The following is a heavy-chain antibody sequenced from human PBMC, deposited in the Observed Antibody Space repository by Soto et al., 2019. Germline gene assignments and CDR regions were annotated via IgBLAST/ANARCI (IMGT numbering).Heavy chain of an antibody. J-gene: IGHJ4*02. CDR2: IYWDHDK. V-gene: IGHV2-5*02. Sequence: QITLKESGPTLVKPTQTLTLTCTFSGFSLSTSGVGVGWIRQPPGKAMEWLALIYWDHDKRYSPSLKSRLTITKDTSKNQVVLTMTNMDPVDTATYYCAHKGDGDRGFKYWGRGTLVTVSS. CDR3: AHKGDGDRGFKY. D-gene: IGHD3-16*01. CDR1: GFSLSTSGVG.